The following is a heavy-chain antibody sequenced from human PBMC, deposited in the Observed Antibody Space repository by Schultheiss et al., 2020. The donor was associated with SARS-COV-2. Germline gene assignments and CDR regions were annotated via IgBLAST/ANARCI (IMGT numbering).Heavy chain of an antibody. V-gene: IGHV5-10-1*01. Sequence: GESLKISCKGSGYSFTSYWITWVRQMPGKGLEWMGRIDPSDSYTTYSPSFQGHVTISADKSISTAYLQWSSLQASDTAMYYCARHSIVVVPAAINWFDPWGQGTLVTVSS. CDR3: ARHSIVVVPAAINWFDP. CDR2: IDPSDSYT. D-gene: IGHD2-2*02. CDR1: GYSFTSYW. J-gene: IGHJ5*02.